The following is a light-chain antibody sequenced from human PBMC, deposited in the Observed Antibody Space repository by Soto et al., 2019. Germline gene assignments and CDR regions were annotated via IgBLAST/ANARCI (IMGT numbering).Light chain of an antibody. CDR2: EVN. V-gene: IGLV2-18*02. CDR3: SSFAGSNNFPYV. Sequence: QSSRNLPASVSGSRGQSIPISSTGTTSDIVSYNRLSWYQQPPGTAPKLIIYEVNNRPSGVPDRFSASKSGNTASLTVSGLQAEDEADYYCSSFAGSNNFPYVFGTGTKVTVL. CDR1: TSDIVSYNR. J-gene: IGLJ1*01.